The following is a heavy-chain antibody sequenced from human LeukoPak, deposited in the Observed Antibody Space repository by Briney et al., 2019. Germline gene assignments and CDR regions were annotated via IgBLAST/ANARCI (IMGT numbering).Heavy chain of an antibody. V-gene: IGHV3-23*01. J-gene: IGHJ6*03. CDR2: IFGSGGST. Sequence: PGGSLRLSCAASGFTFSSYAMYWVRQAPGKGLEWVSGIFGSGGSTHYADSVKGRFTISRDNSKNTVYLQMNSLRAEDTAVYYCAKVTRGSHYYMDVWGKGTTVTVSS. CDR3: AKVTRGSHYYMDV. CDR1: GFTFSSYA.